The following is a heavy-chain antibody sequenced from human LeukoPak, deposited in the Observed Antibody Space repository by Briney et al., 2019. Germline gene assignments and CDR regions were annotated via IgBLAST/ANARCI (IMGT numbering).Heavy chain of an antibody. CDR1: GGSISSSSYY. D-gene: IGHD3-10*01. J-gene: IGHJ4*02. CDR3: ARHRSSGSYIAPYYFDY. Sequence: SETLSLTCTVSGGSISSSSYYWGWIRQPPGKGLEWIGSIYYSGSTYYNPSLKSRVTISVDTSKNQFSLKLSSVTAADTAVYYCARHRSSGSYIAPYYFDYWGQGTLVTVSA. V-gene: IGHV4-39*01. CDR2: IYYSGST.